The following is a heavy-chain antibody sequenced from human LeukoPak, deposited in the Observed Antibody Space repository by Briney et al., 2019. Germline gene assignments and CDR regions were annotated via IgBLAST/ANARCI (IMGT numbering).Heavy chain of an antibody. V-gene: IGHV3-30*01. CDR2: ISYDGSNK. J-gene: IGHJ4*02. Sequence: GGSLRLSCAASGFTFSSYAMHWVRQAPGKGLEWVAVISYDGSNKYYADSVKGRFTISRDNSKNTLYLQMNSLRAEDTAVYSCARDPLGGIAAAGSPYFAYGGREPLVPVSS. D-gene: IGHD6-13*01. CDR3: ARDPLGGIAAAGSPYFAY. CDR1: GFTFSSYA.